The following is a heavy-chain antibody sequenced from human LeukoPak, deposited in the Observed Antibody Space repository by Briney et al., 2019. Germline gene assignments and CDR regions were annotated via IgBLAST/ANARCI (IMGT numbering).Heavy chain of an antibody. D-gene: IGHD3-10*01. J-gene: IGHJ4*02. V-gene: IGHV3-30*02. Sequence: GGSLRLPCAASGFTFSSYGMHWVRQAPGKGLEWVAFIRYDGSNKYYADSVKGRFTISRDNSKNTLYLQTNSLRAEDTAVYYCAKDMVRGVITVFDYWGQGTLVTVSS. CDR2: IRYDGSNK. CDR3: AKDMVRGVITVFDY. CDR1: GFTFSSYG.